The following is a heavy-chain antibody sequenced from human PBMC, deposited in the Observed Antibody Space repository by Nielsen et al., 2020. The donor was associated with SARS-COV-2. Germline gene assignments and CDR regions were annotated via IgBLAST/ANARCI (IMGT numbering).Heavy chain of an antibody. D-gene: IGHD3-22*01. J-gene: IGHJ4*02. Sequence: GGSLRLSCAASGFTFSSYAMHWVRQAPGKGLEWVAVISCDGSNKYYADSVKGRFTISRDNSKNTLYLQMNSLRAEDTAVYYCASDSSGYYSNFDYWGQGTLVTVSS. CDR1: GFTFSSYA. V-gene: IGHV3-30-3*01. CDR3: ASDSSGYYSNFDY. CDR2: ISCDGSNK.